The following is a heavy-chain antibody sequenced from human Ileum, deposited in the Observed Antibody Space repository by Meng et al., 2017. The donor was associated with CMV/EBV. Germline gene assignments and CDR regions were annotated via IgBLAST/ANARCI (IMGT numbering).Heavy chain of an antibody. D-gene: IGHD3-22*01. J-gene: IGHJ4*02. CDR3: TRQSTDDSSGYYGR. Sequence: GESLKISCAASGFIFSGSAMHWVRQASGKGLEWVGRIRSKANNYATAFTASVKGRFTISRDDSKNTAYLQMNSLKIEDTAVYYCTRQSTDDSSGYYGRWGQGTLVTVSS. CDR1: GFIFSGSA. V-gene: IGHV3-73*01. CDR2: IRSKANNYAT.